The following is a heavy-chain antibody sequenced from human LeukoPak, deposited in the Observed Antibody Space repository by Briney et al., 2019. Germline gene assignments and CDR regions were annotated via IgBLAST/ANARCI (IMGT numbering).Heavy chain of an antibody. CDR1: GESVNSGGYY. J-gene: IGHJ4*02. Sequence: PSETLSLTCTVSGESVNSGGYYWSWIRQLPGKGLEWIGYIYYSGSTYYNPSLKSRVSLSVDTSQNQFSLNLGSVTAADTAVYYCAKRTDYFFRYWGQGILVTVSS. D-gene: IGHD2/OR15-2a*01. V-gene: IGHV4-31*03. CDR2: IYYSGST. CDR3: AKRTDYFFRY.